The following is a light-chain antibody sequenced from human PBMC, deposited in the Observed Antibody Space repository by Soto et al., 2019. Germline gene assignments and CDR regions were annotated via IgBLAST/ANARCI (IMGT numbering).Light chain of an antibody. Sequence: EIVLTQSPGTLSLSPGERATLSCRASQSVSSSYLAWYQQKPGQAPRLLIYGGSSRSTGIPDRFSGSGSGTDFTLTISRLEPEDFAVYYCQQYDSSLVTFGQGTKVEIK. CDR3: QQYDSSLVT. CDR2: GGS. CDR1: QSVSSSY. V-gene: IGKV3-20*01. J-gene: IGKJ1*01.